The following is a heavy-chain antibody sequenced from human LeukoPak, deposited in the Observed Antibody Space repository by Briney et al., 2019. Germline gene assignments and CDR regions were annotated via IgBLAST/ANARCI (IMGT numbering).Heavy chain of an antibody. Sequence: GGSLRLSCGASGFTFSSYAMLWVRQAPGKGREWVAVISYDGSNKYYADSVKGRFTISRDNSKNPLYLQMNSLRAEDTAVYYCATFDYGDYEYYFDYWGQGTLVTVSS. CDR1: GFTFSSYA. CDR2: ISYDGSNK. CDR3: ATFDYGDYEYYFDY. D-gene: IGHD4-17*01. J-gene: IGHJ4*02. V-gene: IGHV3-30*04.